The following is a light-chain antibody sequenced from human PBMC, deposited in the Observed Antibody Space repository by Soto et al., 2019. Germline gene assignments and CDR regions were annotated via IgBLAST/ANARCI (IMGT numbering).Light chain of an antibody. CDR2: GAF. CDR3: QQYNDWTLT. CDR1: QSVRSN. V-gene: IGKV3-15*01. Sequence: EILITQSPVTLSVSPGERATLSCRASQSVRSNLAWYQQKPGQAPSLLIYGAFTRETGIPTRFSGTGAGTEFTLTISSLQSEDFALYYCQQYNDWTLTFGQGTKVDIK. J-gene: IGKJ1*01.